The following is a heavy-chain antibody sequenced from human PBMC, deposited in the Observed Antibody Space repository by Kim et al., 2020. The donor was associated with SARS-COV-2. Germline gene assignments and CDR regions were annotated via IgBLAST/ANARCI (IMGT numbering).Heavy chain of an antibody. D-gene: IGHD1-26*01. Sequence: GGSLRLSCAASGFTFSSYWMSWVRQAPGKGLEWVANIKQDGSEKYYVDSVKGRFTISRDNAKNSLYLQMNSLRAEDTAVYYCARQYKVGATYFDYWGQGTLVAVSS. J-gene: IGHJ4*02. V-gene: IGHV3-7*01. CDR3: ARQYKVGATYFDY. CDR2: IKQDGSEK. CDR1: GFTFSSYW.